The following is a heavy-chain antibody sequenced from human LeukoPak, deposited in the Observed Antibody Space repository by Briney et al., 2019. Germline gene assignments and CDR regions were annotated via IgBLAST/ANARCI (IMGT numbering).Heavy chain of an antibody. CDR3: ANSKVADFHY. D-gene: IGHD6-19*01. CDR1: GFTFSSYS. V-gene: IGHV3-21*04. J-gene: IGHJ4*02. Sequence: GGSLRLSCAASGFTFSSYSMNWVRQAPGKGLEWVSSISTSSIYIYYADSVKGRFTISRDNSKNTVYLQMNSLRVDDTAVYYCANSKVADFHYWGQGTRVTVSS. CDR2: ISTSSIYI.